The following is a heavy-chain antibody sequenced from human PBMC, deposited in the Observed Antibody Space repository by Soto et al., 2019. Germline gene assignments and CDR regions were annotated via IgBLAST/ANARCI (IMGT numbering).Heavy chain of an antibody. CDR1: GGSISSYF. CDR2: VYYTGTT. Sequence: QVQLQESGPGLLKPSETLSLTCTVSGGSISSYFYIWVRQPPGKGLEWIGSVYYTGTTDYNPSLKSRVTISVDTSKTQFSLNLRSVTAADTAVYYCARDLAAVPRAVDYGGRGTLVTVSS. J-gene: IGHJ4*02. CDR3: ARDLAAVPRAVDY. D-gene: IGHD6-13*01. V-gene: IGHV4-59*01.